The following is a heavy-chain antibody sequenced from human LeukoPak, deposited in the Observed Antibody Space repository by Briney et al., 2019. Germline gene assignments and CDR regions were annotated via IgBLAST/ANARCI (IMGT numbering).Heavy chain of an antibody. J-gene: IGHJ4*02. D-gene: IGHD6-13*01. V-gene: IGHV3-66*01. CDR3: ARVAEAAAFDY. CDR1: GFTVSSNY. CDR2: IYSGGST. Sequence: TGGSLRLSCAASGFTVSSNYMSWVRQAPGKGLEWVSVIYSGGSTYYADSVKGRFTISRDNSKNTLYLQMNSLRAEDTAVYYCARVAEAAAFDYWGQGTLVTVSS.